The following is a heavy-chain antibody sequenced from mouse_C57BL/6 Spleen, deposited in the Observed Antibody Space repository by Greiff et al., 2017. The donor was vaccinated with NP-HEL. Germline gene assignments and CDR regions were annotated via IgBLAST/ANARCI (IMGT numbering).Heavy chain of an antibody. J-gene: IGHJ2*01. CDR3: ARRDYGSSWGYFDY. V-gene: IGHV1-42*01. D-gene: IGHD1-1*01. CDR1: GYSFTGYY. Sequence: VQLQQSGPELVKPGASVKISCKASGYSFTGYYMNWVKQSPEKSLEWIGEINPSTGGTTYNQKFKAKATLTVDKSSSTAYMQLKSLTSEDSAVYYCARRDYGSSWGYFDYWGQGTTLTVSS. CDR2: INPSTGGT.